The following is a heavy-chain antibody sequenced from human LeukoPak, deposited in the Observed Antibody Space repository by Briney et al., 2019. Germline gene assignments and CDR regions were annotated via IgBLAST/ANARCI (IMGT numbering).Heavy chain of an antibody. CDR1: GFTFSSYS. CDR2: ISSSSSYI. V-gene: IGHV3-21*01. CDR3: ASVGYDILTGYSLFDY. D-gene: IGHD3-9*01. Sequence: PGGSLRLSCAASGFTFSSYSMNWVRQAPGKGLEWVSSISSSSSYIYYADSAKGRFTISRDNAKNSLYLQMNSLRAEDTAVYYCASVGYDILTGYSLFDYWGQGTLVTASS. J-gene: IGHJ4*02.